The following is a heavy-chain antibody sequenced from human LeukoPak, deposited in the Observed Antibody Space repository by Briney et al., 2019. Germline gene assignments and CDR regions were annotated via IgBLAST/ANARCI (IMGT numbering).Heavy chain of an antibody. V-gene: IGHV3-23*01. Sequence: TGGSPRLSCAASGFSFSIYAVSWVRQAPGKGLEWVSAISGSGASTYYADSVKGRFAISRDNSKNTLYLQMNSLRDEDTAVYYCAIPSPYSSGWYGGSDHWGQGTLVTVSS. CDR3: AIPSPYSSGWYGGSDH. D-gene: IGHD6-19*01. J-gene: IGHJ4*02. CDR2: ISGSGAST. CDR1: GFSFSIYA.